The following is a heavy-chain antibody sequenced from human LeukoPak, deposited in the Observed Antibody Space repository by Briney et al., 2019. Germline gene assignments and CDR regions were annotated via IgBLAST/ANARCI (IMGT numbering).Heavy chain of an antibody. D-gene: IGHD3-3*01. J-gene: IGHJ4*02. CDR1: GYTFTGYY. Sequence: ASVKVSCKASGYTFTGYYMHWVRQAPGQGLEWMGWINPNSGGTNYAQKFQGRVTMTRDTSISTVYMELSSLRSEDTAVYYCARDPTYYDFWSGYDYYFDYWGQGTLVTVSS. CDR2: INPNSGGT. CDR3: ARDPTYYDFWSGYDYYFDY. V-gene: IGHV1-2*02.